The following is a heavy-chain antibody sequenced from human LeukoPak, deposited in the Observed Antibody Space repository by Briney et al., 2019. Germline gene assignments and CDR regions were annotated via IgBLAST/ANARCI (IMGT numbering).Heavy chain of an antibody. D-gene: IGHD3-22*01. V-gene: IGHV3-48*03. CDR2: IGSSGSAI. CDR3: ARVYYYDSSGYQDSYFDY. Sequence: GGSLRLSCAASGFTFSSYEMIWVRQALGKGLEWISYIGSSGSAIYYADSVKGRFTISRENAKNSLYLQMNSLRAEDTAVYYCARVYYYDSSGYQDSYFDYWGQGALVTVSS. J-gene: IGHJ4*02. CDR1: GFTFSSYE.